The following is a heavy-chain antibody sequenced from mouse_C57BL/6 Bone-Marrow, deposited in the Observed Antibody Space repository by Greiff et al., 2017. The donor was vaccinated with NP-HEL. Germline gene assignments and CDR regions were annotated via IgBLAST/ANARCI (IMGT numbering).Heavy chain of an antibody. V-gene: IGHV1-5*01. CDR1: GYTFTSYW. Sequence: EVQLQQSGTVLARPGASVKMSCKTSGYTFTSYWMHWVKQRPGQGLEWIGAIYPGNSDTSYNQKFKGKAKLTAVTSASTAYMELSSLTNEDSAVYYCKRNLITTVVATNYWGQGTTLTVSS. J-gene: IGHJ2*01. CDR2: IYPGNSDT. D-gene: IGHD1-1*01. CDR3: KRNLITTVVATNY.